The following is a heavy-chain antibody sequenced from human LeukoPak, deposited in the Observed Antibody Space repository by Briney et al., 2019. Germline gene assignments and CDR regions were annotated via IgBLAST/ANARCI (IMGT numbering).Heavy chain of an antibody. J-gene: IGHJ3*02. CDR3: ARPYSSGNIDAFDI. Sequence: GSLRLSCAASGFTVSSTCMSWVRQAPGKGLEWIGSISYTGSTYCNPSLRSRVTMSVDTSKNQISLKLSSVTAADTAVYYCARPYSSGNIDAFDIWGQGTMVTVSP. CDR2: ISYTGST. V-gene: IGHV4-59*04. D-gene: IGHD6-19*01. CDR1: GFTVSSTC.